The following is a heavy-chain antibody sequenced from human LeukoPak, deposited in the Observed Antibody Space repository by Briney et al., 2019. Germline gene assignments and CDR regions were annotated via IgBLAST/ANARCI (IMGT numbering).Heavy chain of an antibody. D-gene: IGHD5-18*01. CDR2: IYYSGST. CDR3: ARAAQDTALAADY. V-gene: IGHV4-39*07. J-gene: IGHJ4*02. CDR1: GGSISGSSYY. Sequence: ASETLSLTCTVSGGSISGSSYYWGWIRQPPGKGLEWIGSIYYSGSTSYNPSLMSRVTISVDTSKNQFSLKLNSVTAADTAVYYCARAAQDTALAADYWGQGTLITVSS.